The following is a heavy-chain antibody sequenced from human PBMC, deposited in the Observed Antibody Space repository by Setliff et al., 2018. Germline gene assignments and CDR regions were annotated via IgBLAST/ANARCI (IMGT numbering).Heavy chain of an antibody. V-gene: IGHV1-18*01. CDR1: GYTFTESI. CDR2: IGVYSGNT. J-gene: IGHJ4*02. CDR3: SRLVRYCTRTTCQRASGAEL. Sequence: ASVKVSCKASGYTFTESIVSWVRQAPGQGLEWLGWIGVYSGNTYTAQRFQGRVTMTTDTSTSTAYLELRSLTSDDTAVYYCSRLVRYCTRTTCQRASGAELWGQGSLVTVSS. D-gene: IGHD2-2*01.